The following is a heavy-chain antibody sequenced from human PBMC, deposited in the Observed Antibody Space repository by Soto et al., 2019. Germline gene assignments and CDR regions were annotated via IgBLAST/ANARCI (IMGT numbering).Heavy chain of an antibody. CDR3: ARTPSSGWYGNNNFDY. V-gene: IGHV1-69*01. CDR2: IIPIFGTA. D-gene: IGHD6-19*01. Sequence: QVQLVQSGAEVKKPGSSVKVSCKASGGTFSSYAISWVRQAPGQGLEWMGGIIPIFGTANYAQKFQGRVTIPADETTSTAYMELSSLRSEDTAVYYCARTPSSGWYGNNNFDYWGQGTLVTVSS. CDR1: GGTFSSYA. J-gene: IGHJ4*02.